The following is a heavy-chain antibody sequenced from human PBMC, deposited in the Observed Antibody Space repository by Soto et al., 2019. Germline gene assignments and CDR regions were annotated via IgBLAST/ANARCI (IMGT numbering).Heavy chain of an antibody. CDR3: ARGKAAAGYYYYYYMDV. CDR2: INSDGSST. J-gene: IGHJ6*03. Sequence: GGSLRLSCAASGFTFSSYWMHWVRQAPGKGLVWVSRINSDGSSTSYADSVKGRFTISRDNAKNTLYLQMNSLRAEDTAVYYCARGKAAAGYYYYYYMDVWGKGTTVTVSS. D-gene: IGHD6-13*01. CDR1: GFTFSSYW. V-gene: IGHV3-74*01.